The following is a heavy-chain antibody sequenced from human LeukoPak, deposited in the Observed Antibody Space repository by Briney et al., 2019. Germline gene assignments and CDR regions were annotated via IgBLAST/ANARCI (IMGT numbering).Heavy chain of an antibody. Sequence: PGGSLRLSCAASGFTFDDYAMHWVRQAPGKGLEWVSLISGDGGSTYYADSVKGRFTISRDNSKNSLYLQMNSLRTEDTALYYCAKGPFFCSGGSCSSSWFDPWGQGTLVTVSS. D-gene: IGHD2-15*01. CDR3: AKGPFFCSGGSCSSSWFDP. CDR1: GFTFDDYA. CDR2: ISGDGGST. J-gene: IGHJ5*02. V-gene: IGHV3-43*02.